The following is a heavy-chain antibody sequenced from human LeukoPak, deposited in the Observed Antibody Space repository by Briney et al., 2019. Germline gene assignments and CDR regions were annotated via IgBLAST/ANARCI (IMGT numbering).Heavy chain of an antibody. CDR2: IYYSGST. CDR1: GDSISSYY. CDR3: ARDGSRTGWYAGDY. Sequence: SETLSLTCTVSGDSISSYYWSWIRQPPGKGLEWIGYIYYSGSTNYNLSLRSRVTISVDTSKNQLSLKVSSVTAADTAVYYCARDGSRTGWYAGDYWGQGILVTVSS. V-gene: IGHV4-59*01. D-gene: IGHD6-19*01. J-gene: IGHJ4*02.